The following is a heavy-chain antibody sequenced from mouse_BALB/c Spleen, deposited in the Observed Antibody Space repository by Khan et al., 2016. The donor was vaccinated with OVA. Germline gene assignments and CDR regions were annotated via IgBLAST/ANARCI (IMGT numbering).Heavy chain of an antibody. CDR2: ISSGGTYT. CDR1: GFTLSRYA. J-gene: IGHJ4*01. CDR3: ARSDGYYGRGAMDY. D-gene: IGHD2-3*01. Sequence: EVQRVESGGGLVKPGGSLKVSCAVSGFTLSRYAMSWVRQTPEKRLEWVATISSGGTYTYYPDSVKGRFTISRDNAENTLYLQMSSLRSEDTAMYDCARSDGYYGRGAMDYWGQGTSVTVSS. V-gene: IGHV5-9-3*01.